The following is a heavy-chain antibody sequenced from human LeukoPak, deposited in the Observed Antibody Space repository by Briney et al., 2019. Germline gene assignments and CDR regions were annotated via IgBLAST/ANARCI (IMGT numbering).Heavy chain of an antibody. CDR1: GFTPGNVW. CDR2: IKGKADGGTT. Sequence: GRSLRPSCVATGFTPGNVWMSWDRHAPEYVLEWVGRIKGKADGGTTDYAAPVKGRFTISRDDSENTLYLQMNSLKTEDTAVYYCTTIAAAGGGFDYWGQGTLVTVSS. V-gene: IGHV3-15*01. J-gene: IGHJ4*02. CDR3: TTIAAAGGGFDY. D-gene: IGHD6-13*01.